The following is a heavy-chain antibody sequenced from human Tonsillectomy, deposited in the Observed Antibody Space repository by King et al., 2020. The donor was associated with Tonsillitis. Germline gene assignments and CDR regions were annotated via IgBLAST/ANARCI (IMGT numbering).Heavy chain of an antibody. V-gene: IGHV4-39*01. D-gene: IGHD3-22*01. CDR2: IYYSGST. J-gene: IGHJ5*02. CDR3: ARQCPIVVVITESTNWFDP. CDR1: GGSISSSSYS. Sequence: HLQLQESGPGLVKPSETLSLTCTVSGGSISSSSYSWGWIRQPPGKGLEWIGSIYYSGSTYYNPSLKSRVTISLDTSKNQFSLKLSSVTAADTAVYYCARQCPIVVVITESTNWFDPWGQGTLVTVSS.